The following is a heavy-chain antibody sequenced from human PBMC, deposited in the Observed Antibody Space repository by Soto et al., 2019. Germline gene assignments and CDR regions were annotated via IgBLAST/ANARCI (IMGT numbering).Heavy chain of an antibody. CDR3: ARDDYGNYPY. V-gene: IGHV1-2*02. D-gene: IGHD1-7*01. CDR1: GYTVTDYY. CDR2: IDPRSGAT. Sequence: QVQLVQSGTEVKKPGASVKVSCKASGYTVTDYYIHWVRQAPGQGLEWMGWIDPRSGATTYAQKFQDRVTMTRDTSISTAYMDLSRLTSDDTALYYCARDDYGNYPYWGQGTLVTVSS. J-gene: IGHJ4*02.